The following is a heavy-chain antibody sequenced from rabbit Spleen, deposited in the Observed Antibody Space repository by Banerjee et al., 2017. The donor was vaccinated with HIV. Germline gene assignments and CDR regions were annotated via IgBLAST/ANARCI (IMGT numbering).Heavy chain of an antibody. CDR2: IYNGDGTT. CDR3: ARDLVGVIGWNFYL. V-gene: IGHV1S47*01. Sequence: QEQLVESGGGLVQPGGSLKLSCKVSGFDFSGDAMCWVRQAPGKGPEWIACIYNGDGTTYYASWVNDRFTISRDTNENTVSLKMTSLTAADTATYFCARDLVGVIGWNFYLWGPGTLVTVS. J-gene: IGHJ4*01. CDR1: GFDFSGDA. D-gene: IGHD5-1*01.